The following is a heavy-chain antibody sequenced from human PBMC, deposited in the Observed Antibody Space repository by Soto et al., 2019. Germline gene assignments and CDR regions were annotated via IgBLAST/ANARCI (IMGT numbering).Heavy chain of an antibody. V-gene: IGHV3-30-3*01. Sequence: GGSLRLSCAASGFTFSSYAMHWVRQAPGKGLEWVAVISYDGSNKYYADSVKGRFTISRDNSKNTLYLQMNSLRAEDTAVYYCAESSSTSAFDIWGQGTMVTVSS. D-gene: IGHD2-2*01. J-gene: IGHJ3*02. CDR3: AESSSTSAFDI. CDR2: ISYDGSNK. CDR1: GFTFSSYA.